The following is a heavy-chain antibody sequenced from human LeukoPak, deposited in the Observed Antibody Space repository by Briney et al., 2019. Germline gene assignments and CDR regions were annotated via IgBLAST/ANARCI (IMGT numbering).Heavy chain of an antibody. J-gene: IGHJ4*02. V-gene: IGHV3-23*01. CDR1: GFTFSNYA. CDR3: AKDGYCSVSSCSKSGFDY. Sequence: PGGSLRLSCAASGFTFSNYAMTWVRQAPGKGLEWVSSMSGSGTYTYHAESVKGRFTISRDNSKNTLFLQMNSLRAEDTAVYFCAKDGYCSVSSCSKSGFDYWGQGALVTVSS. D-gene: IGHD2-15*01. CDR2: MSGSGTYT.